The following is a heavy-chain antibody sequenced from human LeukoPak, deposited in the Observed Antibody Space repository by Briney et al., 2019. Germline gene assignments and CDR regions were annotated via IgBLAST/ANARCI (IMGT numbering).Heavy chain of an antibody. Sequence: VASVKVSCKASGGTFGSYTFSWVRQAPGQGLEWMGRVIPILNIATYAHKFQGRVTITADKSTSTAYMDLTSLTSEDTALYYCAREAEAGSYAYWGQGTLVTVSS. J-gene: IGHJ4*02. CDR3: AREAEAGSYAY. V-gene: IGHV1-69*04. CDR2: VIPILNIA. CDR1: GGTFGSYT. D-gene: IGHD1-26*01.